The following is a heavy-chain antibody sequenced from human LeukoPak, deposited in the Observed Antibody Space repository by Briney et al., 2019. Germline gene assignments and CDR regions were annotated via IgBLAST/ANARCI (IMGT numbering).Heavy chain of an antibody. D-gene: IGHD3-3*01. Sequence: GGSLRLSCAASGFTFSSYAMSWVRQAPGNGLEWVSAISGSGGSTYYADSVKGRFTISRDNSKNTLYLQMNSLRAEDTAVYYCAKAITPLTYYYMDVWGKGTTVTVSS. V-gene: IGHV3-23*01. J-gene: IGHJ6*03. CDR2: ISGSGGST. CDR3: AKAITPLTYYYMDV. CDR1: GFTFSSYA.